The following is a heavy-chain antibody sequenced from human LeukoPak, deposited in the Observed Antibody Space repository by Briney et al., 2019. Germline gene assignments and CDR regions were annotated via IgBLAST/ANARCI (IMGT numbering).Heavy chain of an antibody. Sequence: GGSLRLSCVASGVTLSNYAMSWARQAPGKGLEWVSGTSSSGSGGNTYYADSVKGRFTISRDNSKNTLYLQMNSLRAEDTAVYYCANFLDSSGNDAFDIWGQGTMVTVSS. V-gene: IGHV3-23*01. CDR1: GVTLSNYA. CDR3: ANFLDSSGNDAFDI. CDR2: TSSSGSGGNT. J-gene: IGHJ3*02. D-gene: IGHD3-22*01.